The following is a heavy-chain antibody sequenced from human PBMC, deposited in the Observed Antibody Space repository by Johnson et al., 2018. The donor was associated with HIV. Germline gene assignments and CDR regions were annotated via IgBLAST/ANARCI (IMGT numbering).Heavy chain of an antibody. V-gene: IGHV3-74*02. J-gene: IGHJ3*02. D-gene: IGHD1-7*01. CDR1: GFTFSSYW. Sequence: VQLVESGGGVVQPGGSLRLSCAASGFTFSSYWMHWVRQAPGKGLVWVSRINSDGSSTSYADSVKGRFTISRDNAKNTLYLQMNSLRAEDTGVYFCARVRRKNWNLGDPFDIWGQGTMVTVSS. CDR2: INSDGSST. CDR3: ARVRRKNWNLGDPFDI.